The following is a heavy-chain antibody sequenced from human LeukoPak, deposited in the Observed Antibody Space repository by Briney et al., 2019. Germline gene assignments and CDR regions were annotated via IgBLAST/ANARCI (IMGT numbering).Heavy chain of an antibody. J-gene: IGHJ4*02. V-gene: IGHV3-23*01. CDR2: ISGSGGST. CDR1: GFTFSSYA. CDR3: AKGGYFDSTNEDYFDY. D-gene: IGHD3-9*01. Sequence: GGSLRLSCAASGFTFSSYAMSWVRQAPGKGLEWVSDISGSGGSTYYADSVKGRFTISRDNSKNTLCLQMNSLRAEDTAVYYCAKGGYFDSTNEDYFDYWGQGTLVTVSS.